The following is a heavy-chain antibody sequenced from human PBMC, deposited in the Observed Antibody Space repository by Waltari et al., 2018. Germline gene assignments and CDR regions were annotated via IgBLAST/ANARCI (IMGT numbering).Heavy chain of an antibody. V-gene: IGHV1-18*01. CDR3: ARDGQAQADY. CDR2: ISAYNGNT. Sequence: QVQLVQSGAEVKEPGASVKVSCRTSGYSFSTYGIAWVRQAPGQGLQWMGWISAYNGNTDDDRNVRDRVKMTADISTSTVYMELKSLRIDDTAVYYCARDGQAQADYWGQGTPVTVSS. CDR1: GYSFSTYG. J-gene: IGHJ4*02.